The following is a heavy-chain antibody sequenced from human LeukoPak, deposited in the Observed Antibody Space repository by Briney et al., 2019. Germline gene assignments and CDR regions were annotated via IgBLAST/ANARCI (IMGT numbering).Heavy chain of an antibody. Sequence: GGSLRLSCAASGFTFSSYAMHWVRQAPGKGLEWVAVISYDGSNKYYADSVKGRFTISRDNSKNTLYLQMNSLRAEDTAVYYCARDLGSSFDPWGQGTLVTVSS. J-gene: IGHJ5*02. V-gene: IGHV3-30-3*01. CDR1: GFTFSSYA. D-gene: IGHD1-26*01. CDR3: ARDLGSSFDP. CDR2: ISYDGSNK.